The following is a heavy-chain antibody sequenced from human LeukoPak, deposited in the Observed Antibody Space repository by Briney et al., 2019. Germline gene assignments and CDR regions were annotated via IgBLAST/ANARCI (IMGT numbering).Heavy chain of an antibody. J-gene: IGHJ5*02. CDR2: INTNTGNP. CDR3: ARDRRVRQWLVQFDP. D-gene: IGHD6-19*01. Sequence: GASAKVSCKASGYTFTSYAMNWVRQAPGQGLEWMGWINTNTGNPTYAQGFTGRFVFSLDTSVSTAYLQISSLKAEDTAVYYCARDRRVRQWLVQFDPWGQGTLVTVSS. CDR1: GYTFTSYA. V-gene: IGHV7-4-1*02.